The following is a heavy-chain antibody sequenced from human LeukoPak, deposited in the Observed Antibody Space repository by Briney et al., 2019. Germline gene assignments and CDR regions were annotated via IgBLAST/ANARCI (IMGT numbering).Heavy chain of an antibody. V-gene: IGHV4-59*01. CDR3: ARTTEGGYTYGYFYYYYMDV. D-gene: IGHD5-18*01. Sequence: SETLSLTCTVSGGSSSRYYWSWIRQPPGKGLEWIGHIYYSGSTNYNPSLKSRVTISVDTSKNQFSLKLTSVTAADTAVYYCARTTEGGYTYGYFYYYYMDVWGKGTTVTISS. J-gene: IGHJ6*03. CDR1: GGSSSRYY. CDR2: IYYSGST.